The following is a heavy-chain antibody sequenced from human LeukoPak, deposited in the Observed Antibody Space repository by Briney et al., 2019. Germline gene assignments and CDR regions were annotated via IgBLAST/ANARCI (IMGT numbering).Heavy chain of an antibody. Sequence: PGRSLRLSCAASGFTFSSYGMHWVRQAPGKGLEWVAVIWYDGSNKYYADSVKGRFTISRDNSKNTLYLQMNSLRAEDTAVYYCARDVDYSNFLLDYWGQGTLVTVSS. CDR3: ARDVDYSNFLLDY. V-gene: IGHV3-33*01. CDR1: GFTFSSYG. J-gene: IGHJ4*02. CDR2: IWYDGSNK. D-gene: IGHD4-11*01.